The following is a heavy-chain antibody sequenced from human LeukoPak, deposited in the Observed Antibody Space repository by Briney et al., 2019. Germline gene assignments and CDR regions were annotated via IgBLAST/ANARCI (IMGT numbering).Heavy chain of an antibody. D-gene: IGHD3-22*01. CDR1: GGSFSDYY. Sequence: KPSETLSLTCAVYGGSFSDYYGSWIRQPPGKGLEWIGEINHSGSTNYNPSLQSRATISVDMSKSQFSLKLYSVTAADTAVYYFGYSSDYQQQWGQGTLVTVSS. CDR2: INHSGST. J-gene: IGHJ1*01. V-gene: IGHV4-34*01. CDR3: GYSSDYQQQ.